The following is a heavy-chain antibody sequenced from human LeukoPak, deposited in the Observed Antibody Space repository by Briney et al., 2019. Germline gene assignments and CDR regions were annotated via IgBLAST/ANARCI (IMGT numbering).Heavy chain of an antibody. Sequence: PSETLSLTCTVSGGSIRSYYWSWIRQPPGKGLEWIGYIHYTWSTNYNPSLKSRVTISVDTSKNQFSLQLSSVTATDTAVYFCARHSSSWYPDYWGQGTLVTVSS. CDR1: GGSIRSYY. CDR2: IHYTWST. D-gene: IGHD6-13*01. V-gene: IGHV4-59*08. CDR3: ARHSSSWYPDY. J-gene: IGHJ4*02.